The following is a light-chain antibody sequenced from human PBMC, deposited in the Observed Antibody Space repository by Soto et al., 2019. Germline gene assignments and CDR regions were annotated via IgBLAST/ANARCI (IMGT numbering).Light chain of an antibody. CDR1: QGSSSW. CDR2: AAS. J-gene: IGKJ3*01. V-gene: IGKV1-12*01. Sequence: DIQMTQSPSSVSASVGARVTITCRASQGSSSWLAWYQQNPGKAPKLLISAASPLQSGVPSKCNGSGSGIDVTLTISSLQPEDSATYYCQQANSFPFTFGPGTKVDIK. CDR3: QQANSFPFT.